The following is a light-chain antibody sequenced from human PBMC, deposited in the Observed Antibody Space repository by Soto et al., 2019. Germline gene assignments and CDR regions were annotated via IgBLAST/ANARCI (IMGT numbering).Light chain of an antibody. CDR3: QQRGDWPT. CDR1: QSVGSY. V-gene: IGKV3-11*01. CDR2: DAS. J-gene: IGKJ5*01. Sequence: EIVLTQSPGTLSLSPGERATLSCRASQSVGSYLAWYQQKPCQSPRLLIYDASNRATGIPARFSGSGSGTAFTLTISSLEAEDFAVYYCQQRGDWPTFGQGTRLYIK.